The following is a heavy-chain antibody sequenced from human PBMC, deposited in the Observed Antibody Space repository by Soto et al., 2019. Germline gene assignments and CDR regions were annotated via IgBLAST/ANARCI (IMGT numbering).Heavy chain of an antibody. D-gene: IGHD2-15*01. CDR1: GYSFTSYW. CDR3: ARKAGNVVVVAARIDAFDI. V-gene: IGHV5-51*01. CDR2: IYPGDSDT. J-gene: IGHJ3*02. Sequence: GESLKISCKGSGYSFTSYWIGWVRQMPGKGLEWMGIIYPGDSDTRYSPSFQGQVTISADKSISTAYLQWSSLKASDTAMYYCARKAGNVVVVAARIDAFDIWGQGTMVTVSS.